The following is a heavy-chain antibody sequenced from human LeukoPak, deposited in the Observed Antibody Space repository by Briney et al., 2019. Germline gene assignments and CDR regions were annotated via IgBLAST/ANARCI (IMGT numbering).Heavy chain of an antibody. V-gene: IGHV4-34*01. D-gene: IGHD2-2*01. CDR2: INHSGST. CDR1: GGSFSGYY. J-gene: IGHJ5*02. Sequence: SETLSLTCAVYGGSFSGYYWSWIRQPPGKGLEWIGEINHSGSTNYNPSLKSRVTISVDTSKNQFSLKLSSVTAADTAVYYCARGRGIVVAPRPGLRWGNWLDPWGQGTLVTVSS. CDR3: ARGRGIVVAPRPGLRWGNWLDP.